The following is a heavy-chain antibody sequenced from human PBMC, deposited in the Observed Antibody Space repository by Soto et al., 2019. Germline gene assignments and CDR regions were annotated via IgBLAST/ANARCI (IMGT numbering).Heavy chain of an antibody. D-gene: IGHD6-13*01. CDR2: ISSSSSTI. Sequence: EVQLVESGGGLVQPGGSLRLSCAASGFTFSSYSMNWVRQAPGKGLEWVSYISSSSSTIYYADSVKGRFTISRDNAKNXLDLEMNSLRAEDTAVYYCAREGAGAGDYYYGMDVWGQGTTVTVSS. V-gene: IGHV3-48*01. CDR3: AREGAGAGDYYYGMDV. CDR1: GFTFSSYS. J-gene: IGHJ6*02.